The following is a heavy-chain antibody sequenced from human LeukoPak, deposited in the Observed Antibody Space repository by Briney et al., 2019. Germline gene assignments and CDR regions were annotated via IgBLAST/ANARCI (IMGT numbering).Heavy chain of an antibody. CDR1: GGSFSGYY. J-gene: IGHJ3*02. Sequence: SETLSLTCAVYGGSFSGYYWSWIRQPPGKGLEWIGEINHSGSTNYNPSLKSRVTMSVDTSKNQFSLKLSSVTAADTAVYYCARLLAARTFDIWGQGTMVTDS. CDR2: INHSGST. V-gene: IGHV4-34*01. D-gene: IGHD3-10*01. CDR3: ARLLAARTFDI.